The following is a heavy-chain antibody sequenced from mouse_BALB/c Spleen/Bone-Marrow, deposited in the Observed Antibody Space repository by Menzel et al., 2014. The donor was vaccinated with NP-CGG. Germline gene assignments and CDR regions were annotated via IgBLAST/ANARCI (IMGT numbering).Heavy chain of an antibody. CDR1: GFNIKDTY. V-gene: IGHV14-3*02. CDR2: IDPANGNT. Sequence: DVQLQESGAELVKPGASVKLSCTASGFNIKDTYMHWVKQRPERGLEWIGRIDPANGNTKYDPKFQGKATITADTSSNTAYLQLSSLTSEDTAVYYCAYGSSYDYFDYWGQGTTLTVSS. CDR3: AYGSSYDYFDY. D-gene: IGHD1-1*01. J-gene: IGHJ2*01.